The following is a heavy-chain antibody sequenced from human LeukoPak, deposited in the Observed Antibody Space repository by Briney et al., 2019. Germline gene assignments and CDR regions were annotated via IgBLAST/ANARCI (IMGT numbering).Heavy chain of an antibody. V-gene: IGHV1-69*13. J-gene: IGHJ1*01. CDR3: ASSDGKYFQH. CDR1: GGTFSSYA. CDR2: IIPIFGTA. D-gene: IGHD1-1*01. Sequence: GASVKVSCKASGGTFSSYAISWVRQAPGQGLEWMGGIIPIFGTANYAQKFQGRVTITADESTSTAYMELSSLRSDDTAVYYCASSDGKYFQHWGQGTLVTVSS.